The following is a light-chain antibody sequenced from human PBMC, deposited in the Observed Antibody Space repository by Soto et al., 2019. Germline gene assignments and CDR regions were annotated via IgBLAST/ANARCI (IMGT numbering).Light chain of an antibody. V-gene: IGLV2-18*02. CDR3: CSYTSSSTHV. Sequence: QSVLTQPPSVSGSPGPSVTISCTGTSSDVGSYNRVSWYQQPPGTAPKLMIYEVSNRPSGVPDRFSGSKSGDTASLTISGLLAEDEADYYCCSYTSSSTHVCGAGTRPPS. CDR2: EVS. J-gene: IGLJ1*01. CDR1: SSDVGSYNR.